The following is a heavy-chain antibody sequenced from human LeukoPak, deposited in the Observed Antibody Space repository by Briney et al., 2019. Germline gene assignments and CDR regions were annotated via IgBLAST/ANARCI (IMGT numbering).Heavy chain of an antibody. CDR2: ISGSGGST. V-gene: IGHV3-23*01. J-gene: IGHJ4*02. Sequence: QPGASLRLSCAASGFTFSSYAMSWVRQAPGKGLEWVSAISGSGGSTYYADSVKGRFTISRDNSKNTLYLQMNSLRAEDTAVYYCAKDLNGEDSSSHQGIVGYWGQGTLVTVSS. D-gene: IGHD6-13*01. CDR1: GFTFSSYA. CDR3: AKDLNGEDSSSHQGIVGY.